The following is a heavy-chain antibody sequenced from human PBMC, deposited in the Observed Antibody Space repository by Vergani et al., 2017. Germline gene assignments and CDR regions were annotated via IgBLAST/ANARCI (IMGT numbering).Heavy chain of an antibody. D-gene: IGHD3-22*01. J-gene: IGHJ4*02. V-gene: IGHV4-39*01. Sequence: QVRLQESGPGLVKPSETLSLTCSVSGGSMSGYYWGWIRQSPGKGLEWIGSVSYSGSTYYNPSLKSRVTISVDTSKNQFSVKLSSVTAADSAVYYCARLSYYFDSSGHYTTYYFDDWGQGTLVTVSS. CDR3: ARLSYYFDSSGHYTTYYFDD. CDR1: GGSMSGYY. CDR2: VSYSGST.